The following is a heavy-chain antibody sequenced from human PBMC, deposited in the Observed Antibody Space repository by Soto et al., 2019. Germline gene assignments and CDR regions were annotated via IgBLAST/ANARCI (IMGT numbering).Heavy chain of an antibody. Sequence: KSGGSLRLSCAASGFTLSSYTMNWVRQAPGEGLEWVSSISSSSSYIYYADSVKGRFTISTDNAKNSLYLQMNSLRAEDTAVYYCVRAGSSSFDYWGQGTQVTVSS. J-gene: IGHJ4*02. D-gene: IGHD2-2*01. CDR1: GFTLSSYT. CDR3: VRAGSSSFDY. V-gene: IGHV3-21*01. CDR2: ISSSSSYI.